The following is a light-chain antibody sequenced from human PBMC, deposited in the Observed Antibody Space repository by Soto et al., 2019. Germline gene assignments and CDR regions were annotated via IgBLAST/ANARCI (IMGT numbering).Light chain of an antibody. CDR2: EGS. CDR1: SSDVGSYNL. J-gene: IGLJ1*01. Sequence: QSVLTQPASVSGSPGQSITISCTGTSSDVGSYNLVSWYQQHPGKAPKLMIYEGSKRPSGVSNRFSGSKSGNTASLTISGLQDEDDADYYCCSYAGSSYVFGTGTKLTDL. CDR3: CSYAGSSYV. V-gene: IGLV2-23*01.